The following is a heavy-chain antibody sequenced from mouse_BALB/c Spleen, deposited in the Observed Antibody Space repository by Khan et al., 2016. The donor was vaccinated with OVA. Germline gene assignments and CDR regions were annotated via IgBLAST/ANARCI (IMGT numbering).Heavy chain of an antibody. Sequence: EVQLQESGPGLVKPSQSLSLTCTVTGYSITSGYGWNWIRQFPGNKLEWMGYISYSGSTNYNPSLKSRISITRDTSKNQFFLQLNSMTTEDTATSYCARTARIKYWGQGTTLTVSS. CDR3: ARTARIKY. D-gene: IGHD1-2*01. V-gene: IGHV3-2*02. CDR2: ISYSGST. CDR1: GYSITSGYG. J-gene: IGHJ2*01.